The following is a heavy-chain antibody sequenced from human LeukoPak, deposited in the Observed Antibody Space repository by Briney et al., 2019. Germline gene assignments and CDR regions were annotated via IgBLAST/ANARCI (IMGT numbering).Heavy chain of an antibody. CDR3: ARGPYDFWSGYYTPDYYYYYGMDV. CDR1: GGSISSGSYY. CDR2: IYTSGST. D-gene: IGHD3-3*01. Sequence: SQTLSLTCTVSGGSISSGSYYWRWIRQPAGTGLEWIVRIYTSGSTNYNPSLKSRVTISVDTSKNQFSLKLSSVTAADTAVYYCARGPYDFWSGYYTPDYYYYYGMDVWGQGTTVTVSS. J-gene: IGHJ6*02. V-gene: IGHV4-61*02.